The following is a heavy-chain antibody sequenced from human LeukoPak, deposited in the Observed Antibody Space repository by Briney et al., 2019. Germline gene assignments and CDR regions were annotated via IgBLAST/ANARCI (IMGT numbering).Heavy chain of an antibody. CDR3: ARYRLSDNFFDY. CDR1: GFTFSDYW. CDR2: ISTDGSTT. J-gene: IGHJ4*02. D-gene: IGHD5-24*01. V-gene: IGHV3-74*01. Sequence: PGGSLRLSCAASGFTFSDYWMQWVRQAPGKGLVWVSRISTDGSTTNYADSVKGRFTISRDNAKNTLYLQMNSLRAEDTAVYYCARYRLSDNFFDYWGQGTLVTVSS.